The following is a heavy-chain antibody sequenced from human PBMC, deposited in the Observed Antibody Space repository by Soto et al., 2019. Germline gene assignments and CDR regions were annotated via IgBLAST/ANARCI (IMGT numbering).Heavy chain of an antibody. D-gene: IGHD1-20*01. CDR1: GGSISSGGYY. CDR2: IYYSGST. Sequence: SETLSLTGTVSGGSISSGGYYWSWIRQHPGKGLEWIGYIYYSGSTYYNPSLKSRVTISVDTSKNQFSLKLSSVTAADTAVYYCARGNWNVSMDVWGQGTTVTVSS. CDR3: ARGNWNVSMDV. J-gene: IGHJ6*02. V-gene: IGHV4-31*02.